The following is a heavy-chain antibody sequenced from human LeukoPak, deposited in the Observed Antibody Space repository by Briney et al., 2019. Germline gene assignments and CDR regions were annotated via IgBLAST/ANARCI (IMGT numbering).Heavy chain of an antibody. Sequence: SQTLSLTCAISGDSVSSNSAAWNWIRQSPSRGLEWLGRTYYRSKWYNDYAVSVKSRITINPDTSKNQFSLQLNSVTPKDTAVYYCARARYSSSSRYYYYGMDVWGQGTTVTVSS. CDR1: GDSVSSNSAA. D-gene: IGHD6-6*01. J-gene: IGHJ6*02. V-gene: IGHV6-1*01. CDR2: TYYRSKWYN. CDR3: ARARYSSSSRYYYYGMDV.